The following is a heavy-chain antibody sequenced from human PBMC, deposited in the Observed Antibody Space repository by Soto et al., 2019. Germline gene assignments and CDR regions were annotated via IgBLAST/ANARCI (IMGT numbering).Heavy chain of an antibody. J-gene: IGHJ3*02. Sequence: SETPSLSYTPSGGPNTNYYWSWIRQPQGKGLEWIGYIYYSGSTNYNPSLKSRVTISVDTCKNQSTLKLSSVTAADTAVYYCARDCSSSCYHDAFDIWGQGTMVT. V-gene: IGHV4-59*01. D-gene: IGHD6-13*01. CDR2: IYYSGST. CDR1: GGPNTNYY. CDR3: ARDCSSSCYHDAFDI.